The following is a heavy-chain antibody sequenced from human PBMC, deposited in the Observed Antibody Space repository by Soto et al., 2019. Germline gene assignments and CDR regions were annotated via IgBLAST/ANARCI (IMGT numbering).Heavy chain of an antibody. J-gene: IGHJ4*02. CDR3: ARVRVIRGVIPSHFGL. V-gene: IGHV1-69*06. CDR2: IIPLYGTV. D-gene: IGHD3-10*01. Sequence: QAHLAQSGAEVKKPGSSVTVSCKASGGTFNSYGISWVRQAPGQGLDWMGVIIPLYGTVNYAQKFQGRVSITSEKSTSTAYMELNSLRSDDTAVYYCARVRVIRGVIPSHFGLWGQGTQVTVSS. CDR1: GGTFNSYG.